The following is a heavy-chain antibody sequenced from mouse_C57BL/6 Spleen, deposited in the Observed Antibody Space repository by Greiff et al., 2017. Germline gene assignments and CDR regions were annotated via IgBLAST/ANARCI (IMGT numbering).Heavy chain of an antibody. CDR3: ARSGGGYYWYFDV. CDR2: INPNNGGT. Sequence: VQLQQSGPELVKPGASVKMSCKASGYTFTDYNMHWVKQSHGKSLEWIGYINPNNGGTSYNQKVKGKATLTVNKSSSTAYMELRSLTSEDSAVYYCARSGGGYYWYFDVWGTGTTVTVSS. V-gene: IGHV1-22*01. J-gene: IGHJ1*03. CDR1: GYTFTDYN. D-gene: IGHD2-2*01.